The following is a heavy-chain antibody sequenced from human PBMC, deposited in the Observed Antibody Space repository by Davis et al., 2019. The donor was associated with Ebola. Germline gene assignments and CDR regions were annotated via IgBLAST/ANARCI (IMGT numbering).Heavy chain of an antibody. CDR3: ASGLGELLRYYYGMDV. CDR1: GYTFTSYG. J-gene: IGHJ6*02. D-gene: IGHD1-26*01. Sequence: SVQVSCKASGYTFTSYGISRVRQAPGQGLEWMGRIIPILGIANYAQKFQGRVTLTADKSTSTAYMELSSLRSEDTAVYYCASGLGELLRYYYGMDVWGQGTTVTVSS. CDR2: IIPILGIA. V-gene: IGHV1-69*04.